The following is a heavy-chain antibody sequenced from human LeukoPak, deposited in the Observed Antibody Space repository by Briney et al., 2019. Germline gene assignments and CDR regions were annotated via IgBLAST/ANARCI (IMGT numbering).Heavy chain of an antibody. CDR3: ARRRGSRSFDY. CDR1: GYTFTSYY. Sequence: ASVKVSCKASGYTFTSYYMHWARQAPGQGLEWMGIINPSGGSTSYAQKFQGRVTMTRNTSISTAYMELSSLRSEDTAVYYCARRRGSRSFDYWGQGTLVTVSS. D-gene: IGHD3-16*01. CDR2: INPSGGST. J-gene: IGHJ4*02. V-gene: IGHV1-46*01.